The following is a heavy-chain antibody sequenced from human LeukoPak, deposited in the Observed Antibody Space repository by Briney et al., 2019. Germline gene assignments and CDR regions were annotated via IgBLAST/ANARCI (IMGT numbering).Heavy chain of an antibody. V-gene: IGHV3-64D*06. J-gene: IGHJ4*02. CDR2: ISSDGGST. D-gene: IGHD4-17*01. CDR3: VKGHYGDYVFDY. CDR1: GFTFSNYA. Sequence: GRSLRLSCAASGFTFSNYAMHWVRQAPGKGLEYISAISSDGGSTYYADSVKGRFTISRDNSKNTLYLQMSSLRAEDTAVYYCVKGHYGDYVFDYWGQGTLVTVSS.